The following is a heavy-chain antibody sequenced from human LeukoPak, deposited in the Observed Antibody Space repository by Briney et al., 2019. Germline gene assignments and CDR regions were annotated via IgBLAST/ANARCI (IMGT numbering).Heavy chain of an antibody. CDR2: ISDGGWAT. V-gene: IGHV3-7*03. Sequence: GGSLRPSCAASGFTFNTYWMSWVRQTPGKGLEWVASISDGGWATYYVDPVRGRFTISRDDARNSLFLQMNDLRADDTAVYYCTRENYVPDSWGQGTLVTVSS. D-gene: IGHD3-10*02. CDR3: TRENYVPDS. CDR1: GFTFNTYW. J-gene: IGHJ5*02.